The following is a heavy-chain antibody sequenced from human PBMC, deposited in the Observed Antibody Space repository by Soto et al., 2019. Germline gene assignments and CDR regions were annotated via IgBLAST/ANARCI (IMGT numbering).Heavy chain of an antibody. D-gene: IGHD1-26*01. CDR3: ARGGSLYWYXDL. V-gene: IGHV4-59*01. CDR2: IYYSGST. CDR1: GGSISREW. Sequence: ASQTRPLTWTVSGGSISREWWSWSRQPPGKGLEWIGYIYYSGSTYYNPSLKSRVTMSVDTSRNQLLLQLNSVTAADTAVYYCARGGSLYWYXDLWGRGTLVTVS. J-gene: IGHJ2*01.